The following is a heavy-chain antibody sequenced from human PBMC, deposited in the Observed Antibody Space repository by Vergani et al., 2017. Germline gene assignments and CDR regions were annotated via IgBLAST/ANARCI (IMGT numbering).Heavy chain of an antibody. D-gene: IGHD3-10*01. CDR2: IYPGDSEV. J-gene: IGHJ3*01. CDR1: RYIFSNFW. V-gene: IGHV5-51*01. Sequence: EQLVQSGAEVRKPGESLKISCQAFRYIFSNFWIGWVRQRPGRGLEWMGIIYPGDSEVKSNPTFRGQVIFSVDTSVNTAYLQWRSLQASDTATYFCASGGHGSENGGALQLWGQGTNITVSS. CDR3: ASGGHGSENGGALQL.